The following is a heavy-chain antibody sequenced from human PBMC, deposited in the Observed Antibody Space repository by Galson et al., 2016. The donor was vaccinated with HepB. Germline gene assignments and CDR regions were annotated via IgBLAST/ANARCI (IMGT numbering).Heavy chain of an antibody. CDR2: LYSSGRP. V-gene: IGHV4-59*01. Sequence: ETLSLTCTVSGASISGYYLRWIRQPPGKGLEWIFFLYSSGRPPSPPSLKSRVTISVDTSKTQFALKLSSVTAADTAVYYCARDDSGGWYGFHYGRDVWGQGTTVTVSS. CDR1: GASISGYY. J-gene: IGHJ6*02. D-gene: IGHD6-19*01. CDR3: ARDDSGGWYGFHYGRDV.